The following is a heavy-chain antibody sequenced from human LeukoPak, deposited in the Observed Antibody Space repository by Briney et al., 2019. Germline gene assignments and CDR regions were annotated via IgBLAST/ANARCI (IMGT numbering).Heavy chain of an antibody. J-gene: IGHJ4*02. CDR3: ATGVTIFGVVIIPLVY. CDR2: INPSGGST. V-gene: IGHV1-46*01. Sequence: ASVKVSCKASGYTCTSYYMHWVRQAPGQGLEWMGIINPSGGSTSYAQKFQGRVTMTRDTSTSTVYMELSSLRSEDTAVYYCATGVTIFGVVIIPLVYWGQGTLVTVSS. D-gene: IGHD3-3*01. CDR1: GYTCTSYY.